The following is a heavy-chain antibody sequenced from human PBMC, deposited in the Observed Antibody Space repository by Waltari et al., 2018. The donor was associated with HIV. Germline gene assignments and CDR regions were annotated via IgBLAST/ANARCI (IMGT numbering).Heavy chain of an antibody. Sequence: QVQLIQSGAEVKKPGASVKVSCKVFGYTLTELSMHWVRQAPGKGREWMGGFEPEDDETIYAQKFQGRVTMTEDTSTDPAYMELSSLTSEDTAVYYCATGGGTTSIQLYDLDVWGQGTMVTVSS. CDR2: FEPEDDET. CDR3: ATGGGTTSIQLYDLDV. V-gene: IGHV1-24*01. D-gene: IGHD1-26*01. CDR1: GYTLTELS. J-gene: IGHJ6*02.